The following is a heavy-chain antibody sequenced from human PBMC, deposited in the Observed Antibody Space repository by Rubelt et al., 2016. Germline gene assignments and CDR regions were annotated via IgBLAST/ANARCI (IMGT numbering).Heavy chain of an antibody. D-gene: IGHD3-3*01. V-gene: IGHV1-69*01. Sequence: QVQLVQSGAEVKKPGSSVKVSCKASGGTFSSYAISWVRQAPGQGLEWMGGIIPIFGTANYAQKFQGRVTITADESTSTAYMELSSLRSEDTAVYYCATGGDFGVVIPNWFDPWGQGTLVTVFS. CDR1: GGTFSSYA. J-gene: IGHJ5*02. CDR3: ATGGDFGVVIPNWFDP. CDR2: IIPIFGTA.